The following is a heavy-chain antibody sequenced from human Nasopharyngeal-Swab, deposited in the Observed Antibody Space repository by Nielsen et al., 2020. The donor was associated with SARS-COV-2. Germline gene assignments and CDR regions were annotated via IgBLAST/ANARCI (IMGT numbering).Heavy chain of an antibody. D-gene: IGHD5-12*01. Sequence: GGFLRLSCAASGFTFSSYSMNWVRKAPGKGLEWVSSISSSSSYIYYADSVKGRFTISRDNAKNSLYLQMTSLIAEDTAVYYCARVARRYSGYETLGSFDYWGQGTLVTVSS. CDR3: ARVARRYSGYETLGSFDY. CDR1: GFTFSSYS. J-gene: IGHJ4*02. V-gene: IGHV3-21*01. CDR2: ISSSSSYI.